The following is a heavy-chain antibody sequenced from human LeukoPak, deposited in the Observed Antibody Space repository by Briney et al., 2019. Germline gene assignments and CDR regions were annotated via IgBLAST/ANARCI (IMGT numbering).Heavy chain of an antibody. CDR1: GFTFSTYT. Sequence: GGSLRLSCAASGFTFSTYTMNWVRQAPGKGLEWVSFISTGSSYIYYADSVKGRFTISRDNTKNSLFLQMHSLRAEDTAVYYCATRMVATGVSGPNYFDYWGQGTLVAVSS. V-gene: IGHV3-21*01. CDR3: ATRMVATGVSGPNYFDY. J-gene: IGHJ4*02. D-gene: IGHD5-12*01. CDR2: ISTGSSYI.